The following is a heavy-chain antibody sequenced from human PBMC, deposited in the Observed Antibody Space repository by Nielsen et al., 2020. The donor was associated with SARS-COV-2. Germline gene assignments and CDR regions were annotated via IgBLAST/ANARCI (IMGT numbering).Heavy chain of an antibody. CDR3: AGDPIVVVPAAMVVYYYYGMDV. CDR2: INTNTGNP. J-gene: IGHJ6*02. V-gene: IGHV7-4-1*02. CDR1: GYTFTSYA. D-gene: IGHD2-2*01. Sequence: ASVKVSCKASGYTFTSYAMNWVRQAPGQGLEWMGWINTNTGNPTYAQGFTGRFVFSLDTSVSTAYLQISSLKAEDTAVYYCAGDPIVVVPAAMVVYYYYGMDVWGQGTTVTVSS.